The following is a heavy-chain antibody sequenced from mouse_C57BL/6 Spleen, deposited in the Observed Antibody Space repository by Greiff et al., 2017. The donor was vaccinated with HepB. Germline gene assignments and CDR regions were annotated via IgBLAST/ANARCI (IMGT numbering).Heavy chain of an antibody. CDR2: INPDSSTI. CDR1: GLDFSRYW. V-gene: IGHV4-1*01. CDR3: ARRGYGSSYYAMDC. J-gene: IGHJ4*01. Sequence: EASGLDFSRYWMSWVRRAPGKGLEWIGEINPDSSTINYAPSLKDKFIISRDNAKNTLYLQMSKVRSEDTALYYCARRGYGSSYYAMDCWGQGTSVTVSS. D-gene: IGHD1-1*01.